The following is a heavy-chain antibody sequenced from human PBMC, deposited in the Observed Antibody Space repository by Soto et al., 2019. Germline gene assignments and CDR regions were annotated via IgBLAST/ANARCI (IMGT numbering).Heavy chain of an antibody. CDR3: AAGYTTGPDAFDI. V-gene: IGHV5-51*01. D-gene: IGHD6-13*01. Sequence: GESLKISCKGSGYNFANYWIGWVRRMPGKGLEWMGMIFPGDSDTKNSPSLQGQITMSVDKSDSSAYLQWRSLKASDTAMYYCAAGYTTGPDAFDIWGQGTMVTVSS. CDR1: GYNFANYW. CDR2: IFPGDSDT. J-gene: IGHJ3*02.